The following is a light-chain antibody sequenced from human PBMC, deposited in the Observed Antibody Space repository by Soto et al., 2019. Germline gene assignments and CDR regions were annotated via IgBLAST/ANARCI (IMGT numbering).Light chain of an antibody. CDR2: SDN. Sequence: QLVLTQPPSASGTPGQRVTISCSGSNSNIGSNTVNWYHQLPGTAPKLLFYSDNQRPSGVPDRFSGSKSGTSASLAISGLQSEDEADYYCAAWDDSLNGAVFGGGTQLTVL. CDR3: AAWDDSLNGAV. CDR1: NSNIGSNT. J-gene: IGLJ7*01. V-gene: IGLV1-44*01.